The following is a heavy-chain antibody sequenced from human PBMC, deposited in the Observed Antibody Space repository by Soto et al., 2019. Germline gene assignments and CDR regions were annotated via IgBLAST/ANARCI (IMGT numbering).Heavy chain of an antibody. J-gene: IGHJ4*02. Sequence: VGSLRLSWAASGFTFTRYSMNWVRQAPGKGLEWVSSISSTTNYIYYGDSMKGRFTISRDNAKNSLYLEMNSPRAEDTAVYYCARESEDLTSNFDYWGQGTLVTVSS. CDR1: GFTFTRYS. CDR3: ARESEDLTSNFDY. CDR2: ISSTTNYI. V-gene: IGHV3-21*06.